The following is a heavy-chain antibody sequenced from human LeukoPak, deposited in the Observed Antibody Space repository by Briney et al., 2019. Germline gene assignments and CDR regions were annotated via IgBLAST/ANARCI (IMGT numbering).Heavy chain of an antibody. V-gene: IGHV4-4*02. J-gene: IGHJ4*02. Sequence: SGTLSLTCAVSGGSISSSNWWSWVRQPPGKGLEWIGEIYHSGSTNYNPSLKSRVTISVDKSKNQFSLKLSSVTAADTAVYYCARDKRVGARQFDYWGQGTLVTVSS. CDR3: ARDKRVGARQFDY. CDR2: IYHSGST. D-gene: IGHD1-26*01. CDR1: GGSISSSNW.